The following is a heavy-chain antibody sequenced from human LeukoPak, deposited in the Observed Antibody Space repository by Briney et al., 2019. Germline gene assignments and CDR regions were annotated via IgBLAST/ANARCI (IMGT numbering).Heavy chain of an antibody. Sequence: SETLSLTCAVYGGSFSGYYWSWIRQPTGKGLEWIGEINHSGSTNYNPSLKSRVTISVDTSKNQFSLKLSSVTAADTAVYYCARNDDYYYGMDVWGQGTTVTVSS. V-gene: IGHV4-34*01. CDR1: GGSFSGYY. D-gene: IGHD1-1*01. J-gene: IGHJ6*02. CDR3: ARNDDYYYGMDV. CDR2: INHSGST.